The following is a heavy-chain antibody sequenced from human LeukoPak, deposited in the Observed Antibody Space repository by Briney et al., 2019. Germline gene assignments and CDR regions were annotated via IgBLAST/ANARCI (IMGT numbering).Heavy chain of an antibody. CDR2: INPNSGGT. Sequence: ASVKVSCKASGYTFTGYYMHWVRQAPGQGLEWMGWINPNSGGTNYAQKFQGRVTMTRDTSISTAYMELSRLRSDDTAEYYCARESVVPAARRTGMDVWGQGTTVTVSS. V-gene: IGHV1-2*02. CDR1: GYTFTGYY. CDR3: ARESVVPAARRTGMDV. J-gene: IGHJ6*02. D-gene: IGHD2-2*01.